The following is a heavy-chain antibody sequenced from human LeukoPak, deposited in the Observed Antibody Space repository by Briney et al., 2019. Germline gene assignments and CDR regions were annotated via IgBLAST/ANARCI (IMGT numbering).Heavy chain of an antibody. CDR2: IKEDGSET. Sequence: GGSLRLSCAASGFIFKKYWMNWVRQVPGKGLECLANIKEDGSETYYADSVKGRFTISRDNPKNLLFLQINSLRVEDTAVYYCAKDNAYYYADYWGQGTLVTVSS. CDR3: AKDNAYYYADY. CDR1: GFIFKKYW. J-gene: IGHJ4*02. D-gene: IGHD3-10*01. V-gene: IGHV3-7*01.